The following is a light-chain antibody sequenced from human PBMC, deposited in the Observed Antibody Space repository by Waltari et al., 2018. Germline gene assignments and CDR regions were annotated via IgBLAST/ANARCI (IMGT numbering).Light chain of an antibody. CDR2: DNN. V-gene: IGLV1-51*01. CDR1: SSNIETNY. Sequence: QSVLTQPPSVSAAPGQRVTISCSGSSSNIETNYVSWYQQLPGTAPQLLIYDNNKRPSGMPDRVSGSKSGTSATRDITGLQTGDEADYYCGAWDTSLSTVRFGGGTKLTVL. J-gene: IGLJ3*02. CDR3: GAWDTSLSTVR.